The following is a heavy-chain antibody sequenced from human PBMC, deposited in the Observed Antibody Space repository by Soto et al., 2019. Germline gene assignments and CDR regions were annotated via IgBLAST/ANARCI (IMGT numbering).Heavy chain of an antibody. V-gene: IGHV1-18*01. Sequence: ASVKVSCKASGYTFTSYDISWVRQAPGQGLEWMGWISTYNGNTNYAQKLQGRVTMTTDTSTSTTYMELRSLRSDDTAVYYCARGFRVAATRWWFDPWGQGTLVTVSS. CDR2: ISTYNGNT. CDR3: ARGFRVAATRWWFDP. CDR1: GYTFTSYD. D-gene: IGHD2-15*01. J-gene: IGHJ5*02.